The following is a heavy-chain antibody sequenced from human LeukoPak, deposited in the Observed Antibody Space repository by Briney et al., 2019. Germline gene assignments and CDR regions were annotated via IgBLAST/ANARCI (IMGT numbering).Heavy chain of an antibody. Sequence: ASVKVSCKASGYTFTSYGISWVRQAPGQGLEWMGWISAYNGNTNYAQKLQGRVTMTTDTSTSTAYMELRSLRSDDTAVYYCARWVPAAISWGHDPWGQGTLVTVSS. J-gene: IGHJ5*02. CDR2: ISAYNGNT. D-gene: IGHD2-2*01. CDR3: ARWVPAAISWGHDP. CDR1: GYTFTSYG. V-gene: IGHV1-18*01.